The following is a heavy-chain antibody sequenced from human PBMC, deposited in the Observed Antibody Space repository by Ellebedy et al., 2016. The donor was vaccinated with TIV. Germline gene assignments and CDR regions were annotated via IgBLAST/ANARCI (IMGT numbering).Heavy chain of an antibody. CDR3: ARADGNNYDYYGMGV. CDR2: IIPIFGTA. V-gene: IGHV1-69*13. D-gene: IGHD1-1*01. Sequence: SVKVSCXASGGTFSSYAISWVRQAPGQGLEWMGGIIPIFGTANYAQKFQGRVTITADESTSTAYMELSSLRSEDTAVYYCARADGNNYDYYGMGVWGQGTTVTVSS. CDR1: GGTFSSYA. J-gene: IGHJ6*02.